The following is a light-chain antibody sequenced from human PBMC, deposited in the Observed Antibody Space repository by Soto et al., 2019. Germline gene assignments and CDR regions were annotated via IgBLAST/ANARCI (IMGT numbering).Light chain of an antibody. V-gene: IGLV1-44*01. CDR1: SSNIGSNT. CDR3: AAWDDSLNGPV. CDR2: SNN. Sequence: QSVLTQPPSASGTPGQRVTISCSGSSSNIGSNTVNWYQQLPGTAPTLLIYSNNQRPSGVPDRFSGYKSGTSASLAISGLQSEDEADYYCAAWDDSLNGPVFGGGTKLTVL. J-gene: IGLJ2*01.